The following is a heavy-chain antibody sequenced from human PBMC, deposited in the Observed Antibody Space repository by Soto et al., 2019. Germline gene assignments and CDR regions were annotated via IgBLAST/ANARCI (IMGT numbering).Heavy chain of an antibody. J-gene: IGHJ6*02. CDR2: IFYSGST. CDR3: ATQTGLYYYGMDV. CDR1: GGSINAFF. Sequence: SETVSLTCTVSGGSINAFFWSWVRQPPGKGLESIGYIFYSGSTNYNPSLKSRVTISLDTSKTQFSLNLTSVTAADTAVYYCATQTGLYYYGMDVWGQGTTVTVSS. V-gene: IGHV4-59*01.